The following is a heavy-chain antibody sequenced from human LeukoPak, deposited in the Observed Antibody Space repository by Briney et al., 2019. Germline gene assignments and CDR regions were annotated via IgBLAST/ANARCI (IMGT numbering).Heavy chain of an antibody. CDR1: GGTFSSYA. V-gene: IGHV1-69*13. J-gene: IGHJ4*02. CDR3: ASPVGYCSGGSCYSLDY. CDR2: IIPIFGTA. D-gene: IGHD2-15*01. Sequence: SVKVSCKASGGTFSSYAISWVRQAPGQGLEWMGGIIPIFGTANYAQKFQGRVTITADESTSTAYMELSSLRSEDTAVYYCASPVGYCSGGSCYSLDYWGQGTLVTVSS.